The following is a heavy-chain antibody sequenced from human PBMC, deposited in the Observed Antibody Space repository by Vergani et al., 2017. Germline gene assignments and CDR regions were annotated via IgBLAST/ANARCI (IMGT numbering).Heavy chain of an antibody. CDR2: IIPIFGTA. CDR1: GGTFSSYA. CDR3: ARGRRGQQLPYYYGMDV. Sequence: QVQLVQSGAEVKKPGSSVKVSCKASGGTFSSYAISWVRQAPGQGLEWMGGIIPIFGTANYAQKFQGRVTITADKSTSTAYMELSSLRSEDTAVYYCARGRRGQQLPYYYGMDVWGQGTTVTVSS. V-gene: IGHV1-69*06. D-gene: IGHD6-13*01. J-gene: IGHJ6*02.